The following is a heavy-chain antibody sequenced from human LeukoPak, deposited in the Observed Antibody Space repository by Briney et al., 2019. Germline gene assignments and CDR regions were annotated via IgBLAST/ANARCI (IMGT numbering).Heavy chain of an antibody. CDR2: IYYSGST. V-gene: IGHV4-59*01. J-gene: IGHJ4*02. CDR1: GGSISSYY. D-gene: IGHD6-19*01. Sequence: SETLSLTCTVSGGSISSYYWSWIRQPPGKGLEWIGYIYYSGSTNYNPSLKSRVTISVDTSKNQFSLKLSSVAAADTAVYYCARVGSSGWYLPTYYFDYWGQGTLVTVSS. CDR3: ARVGSSGWYLPTYYFDY.